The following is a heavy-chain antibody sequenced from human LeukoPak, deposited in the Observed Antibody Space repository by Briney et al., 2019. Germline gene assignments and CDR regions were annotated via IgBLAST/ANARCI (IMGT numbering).Heavy chain of an antibody. CDR2: IWYDGSNK. Sequence: GRSLRLSCAASGFTFSSYGMHWVRQAPGKGLEWVAVIWYDGSNKYYANSVKGRFTISRDNSKNTLYLQMNSLRAEDTAVYYCARFSGDYYDSSGYYSDYWGQGTLVTVSS. CDR3: ARFSGDYYDSSGYYSDY. J-gene: IGHJ4*02. V-gene: IGHV3-33*01. CDR1: GFTFSSYG. D-gene: IGHD3-22*01.